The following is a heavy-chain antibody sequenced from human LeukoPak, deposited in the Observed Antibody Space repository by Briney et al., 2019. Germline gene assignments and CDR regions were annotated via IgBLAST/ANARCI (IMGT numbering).Heavy chain of an antibody. D-gene: IGHD6-13*01. V-gene: IGHV4-34*01. CDR3: VRGYSSSWGYYGMDV. CDR1: GGSFSGYY. CDR2: INHSGST. Sequence: SETLSLTCAVYGGSFSGYYWSWIRQPPGKGLEWIGEINHSGSTNYNPSLKSRVTISVDTSKNQFSLKLSSVTAADTAVYYCVRGYSSSWGYYGMDVWGQGTTVTVSS. J-gene: IGHJ6*02.